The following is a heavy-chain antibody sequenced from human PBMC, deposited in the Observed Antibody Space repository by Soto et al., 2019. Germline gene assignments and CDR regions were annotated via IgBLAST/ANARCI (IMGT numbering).Heavy chain of an antibody. J-gene: IGHJ6*02. CDR3: ARGKYSSPRGGLDV. D-gene: IGHD4-4*01. CDR2: INPNSGNT. Sequence: GASVKVSCKASGYIFTNYDINWVRQATGQGLEYLGWINPNSGNTGYVQKFQGRVTMTRNTSINTAYMELNSLRSEDTAVYYCARGKYSSPRGGLDVWGQGTPVTVSS. CDR1: GYIFTNYD. V-gene: IGHV1-8*01.